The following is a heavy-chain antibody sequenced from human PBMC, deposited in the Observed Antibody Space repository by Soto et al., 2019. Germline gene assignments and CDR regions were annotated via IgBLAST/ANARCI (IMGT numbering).Heavy chain of an antibody. CDR3: ARKPPSAIQGWAFGMDV. J-gene: IGHJ6*02. CDR1: GFSISSNY. V-gene: IGHV3-53*02. D-gene: IGHD2-21*01. Sequence: ELQLVETGGGLIQTGGSLRLSCAASGFSISSNYIAWVRQPPGKGLEWVSTTFSGGNTEYAASVKGRCSISSDNYKNTLYLQMDNLRVEDTAVYYCARKPPSAIQGWAFGMDVWGQGTTVSVSS. CDR2: TFSGGNT.